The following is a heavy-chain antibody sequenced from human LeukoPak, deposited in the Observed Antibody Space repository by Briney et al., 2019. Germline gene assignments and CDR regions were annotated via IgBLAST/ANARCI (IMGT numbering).Heavy chain of an antibody. CDR3: ARKVDCSSTSCYYFDY. J-gene: IGHJ4*02. Sequence: PSETLSLTCTVPGGSISSSSYYWGWIRQPPGKGLEWIGSIYYSGSTYYNPSLKSRVTISVDTSKNQFSLKLSSVTAADTAVYYCARKVDCSSTSCYYFDYWGQGTLVTVSS. V-gene: IGHV4-39*01. CDR2: IYYSGST. D-gene: IGHD2-2*01. CDR1: GGSISSSSYY.